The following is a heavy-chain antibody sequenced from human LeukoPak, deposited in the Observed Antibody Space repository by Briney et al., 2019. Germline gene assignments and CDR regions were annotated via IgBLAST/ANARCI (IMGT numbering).Heavy chain of an antibody. CDR3: ARAPITSPFYFDY. CDR1: GLSFGNYW. J-gene: IGHJ4*02. V-gene: IGHV3-20*04. Sequence: GGSLRLSCVASGLSFGNYWMDWVRQAPGKGLEWVSGINWSGGSTGYADPLRGRFTISRDNAKNSLYLQMDSLRAEDTALYYCARAPITSPFYFDYWGQGTLVTVSS. D-gene: IGHD2-2*01. CDR2: INWSGGST.